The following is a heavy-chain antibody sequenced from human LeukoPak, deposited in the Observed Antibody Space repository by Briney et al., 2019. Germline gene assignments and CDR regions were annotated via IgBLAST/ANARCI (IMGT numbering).Heavy chain of an antibody. CDR2: ISSSGSTI. J-gene: IGHJ2*01. V-gene: IGHV3-11*04. D-gene: IGHD3-10*01. CDR1: GFIFSDYY. Sequence: GGSLRLSCAASGFIFSDYYMSWIRQAPGKGLEWVSYISSSGSTIYYADSVKGRITISRDNAKNSLYLQMNSLRAEDTSVYFCARARFMVRGGRPWYFDLWGRGTLVTVSS. CDR3: ARARFMVRGGRPWYFDL.